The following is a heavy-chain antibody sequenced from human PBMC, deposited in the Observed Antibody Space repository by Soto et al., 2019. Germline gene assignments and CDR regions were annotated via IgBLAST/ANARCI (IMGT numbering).Heavy chain of an antibody. CDR2: ISWDSSTI. Sequence: ESGGGLVQPGRSLRLSCAAAGFTFDNCGMHWVRQAPGKGLEWVAGISWDSSTIGYAGSVKGRFIISRDDAKSSLYLQMDSLRGEDTALYYCVQGRYPTMATPLDHWGQGTQVIVSS. J-gene: IGHJ4*02. V-gene: IGHV3-9*01. D-gene: IGHD2-15*01. CDR1: GFTFDNCG. CDR3: VQGRYPTMATPLDH.